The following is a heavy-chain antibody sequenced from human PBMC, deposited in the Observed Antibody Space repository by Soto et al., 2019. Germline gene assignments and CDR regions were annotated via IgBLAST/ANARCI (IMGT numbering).Heavy chain of an antibody. Sequence: ASVKVSCKASGYTCTGYYMHWVRQAPGQGLEWMGWINPNSGGTNYAQKFQGWVTMTRDTSISTAYMELSRLRSDDTAVYYCARGVRYYGSGSKYYYYYGMDVWGQGTTVTVSS. CDR1: GYTCTGYY. CDR3: ARGVRYYGSGSKYYYYYGMDV. CDR2: INPNSGGT. D-gene: IGHD3-10*01. V-gene: IGHV1-2*04. J-gene: IGHJ6*02.